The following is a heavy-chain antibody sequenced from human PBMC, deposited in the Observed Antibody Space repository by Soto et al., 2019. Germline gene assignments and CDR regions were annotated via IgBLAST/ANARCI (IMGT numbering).Heavy chain of an antibody. CDR2: INAGNGNT. J-gene: IGHJ4*02. D-gene: IGHD3-22*01. CDR3: AILGTYSFANSDTYFDF. Sequence: QVQLVQSGAEEMKPGASVKVSCKASGYTLTRYSIHWVRQAPGQRLEWMGWINAGNGNTKFSQKFQGRVTITRDTAASTAYMELRGLRSEDTAVYYCAILGTYSFANSDTYFDFWGQGTLVTVSS. CDR1: GYTLTRYS. V-gene: IGHV1-3*05.